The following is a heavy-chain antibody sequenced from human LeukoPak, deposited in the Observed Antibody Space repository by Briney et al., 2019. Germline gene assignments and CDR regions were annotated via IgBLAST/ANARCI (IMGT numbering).Heavy chain of an antibody. CDR2: MYYSGNT. CDR1: VDSIGGYY. Sequence: SETLSLTCTVSVDSIGGYYWSWIRQPPGKGLEWIGYMYYSGNTNYNPSLKSRLTTSLDTSKNQFSLKLSSVTAADTAVYYCARGKYYFDYWGQGTLVTVSS. J-gene: IGHJ4*02. V-gene: IGHV4-59*01. CDR3: ARGKYYFDY.